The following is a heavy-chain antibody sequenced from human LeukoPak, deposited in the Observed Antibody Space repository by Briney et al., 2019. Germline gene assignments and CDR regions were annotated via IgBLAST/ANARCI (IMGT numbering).Heavy chain of an antibody. CDR1: GFTFSSYG. J-gene: IGHJ1*01. CDR3: AKDGHREKTVTTDFQH. CDR2: ISYDGSNK. D-gene: IGHD4-17*01. Sequence: PGGSLRLSCAASGFTFSSYGMHWVRRAPGKGLERVAVISYDGSNKYYADSVKGRFTISRDNSKNTLYLQMNSLRAEDTAVYYCAKDGHREKTVTTDFQHWGQGTLVTVSS. V-gene: IGHV3-30*18.